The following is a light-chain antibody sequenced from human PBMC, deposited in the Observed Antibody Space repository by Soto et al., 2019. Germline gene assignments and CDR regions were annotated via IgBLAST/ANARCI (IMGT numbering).Light chain of an antibody. CDR3: QSYATGLSVLYV. V-gene: IGLV1-40*01. J-gene: IGLJ1*01. Sequence: QYVLTQPPSVSGAPGQRVTISCTGSSSNIGAGYDVHWYQQLPGTAPKLLIYGNNNRPSGVPDRFSGSKSGTSASLAVTGLQAEDEADYYCQSYATGLSVLYVFGTGTKLTVL. CDR2: GNN. CDR1: SSNIGAGYD.